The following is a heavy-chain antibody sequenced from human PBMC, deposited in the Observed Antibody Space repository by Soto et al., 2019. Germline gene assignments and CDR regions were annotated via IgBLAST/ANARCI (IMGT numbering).Heavy chain of an antibody. CDR2: INSDGSSA. D-gene: IGHD5-18*01. Sequence: WGSLSLSCAASGCTLISYWMHWVRQSPGKGLVWVSRINSDGSSANYADSVKGRFTISRDNAKNTLYLQMDSLRTDDTAVYFCERGGGYSAQDYWGQGTLVTVSS. V-gene: IGHV3-74*01. CDR3: ERGGGYSAQDY. CDR1: GCTLISYW. J-gene: IGHJ4*02.